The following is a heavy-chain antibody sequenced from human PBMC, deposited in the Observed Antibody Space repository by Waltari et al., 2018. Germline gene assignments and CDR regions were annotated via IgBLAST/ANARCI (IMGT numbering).Heavy chain of an antibody. Sequence: QVQLQESGPGLVKPSETLSLTCSVSGYSIRIGYFWGWIRQPPGKGLEWIGSLYHRGSISSHPSLKNRVDLSFDTSKNQFSLKLISVTAADTAVYFCARGNYEFWSAHAFDIWGQGTMVAVSS. CDR2: LYHRGSI. CDR3: ARGNYEFWSAHAFDI. V-gene: IGHV4-38-2*02. J-gene: IGHJ3*02. D-gene: IGHD3-3*01. CDR1: GYSIRIGYF.